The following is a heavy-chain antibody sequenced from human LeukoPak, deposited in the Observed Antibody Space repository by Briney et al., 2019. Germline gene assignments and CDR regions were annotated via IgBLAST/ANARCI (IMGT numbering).Heavy chain of an antibody. Sequence: GGSLRLSCAASGFTFSSYGMSWVRQAPGQGLEWVSAISGSGGSTNYADYVKGRFTISRDNSKNTPYLQMNSLRAEDPAVYFCAKAYNYGSESSNTANYYFDYWGQGTLVTVSS. D-gene: IGHD3-10*01. CDR2: ISGSGGST. CDR3: AKAYNYGSESSNTANYYFDY. CDR1: GFTFSSYG. V-gene: IGHV3-23*01. J-gene: IGHJ4*02.